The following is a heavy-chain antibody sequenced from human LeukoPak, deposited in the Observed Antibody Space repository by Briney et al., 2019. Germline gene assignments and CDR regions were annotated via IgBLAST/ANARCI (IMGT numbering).Heavy chain of an antibody. CDR3: AREWYYYDSSGSSFDY. J-gene: IGHJ4*02. V-gene: IGHV3-48*03. Sequence: GWSLRLSCAASGFTFSSYEMNWVRQAPRKGLDWVSYISSSGSTIYYADSVKGGFTISRDNAKNSLYLQMNSLRAEDTAVYYCAREWYYYDSSGSSFDYWGQGTLVTGSS. CDR1: GFTFSSYE. CDR2: ISSSGSTI. D-gene: IGHD3-22*01.